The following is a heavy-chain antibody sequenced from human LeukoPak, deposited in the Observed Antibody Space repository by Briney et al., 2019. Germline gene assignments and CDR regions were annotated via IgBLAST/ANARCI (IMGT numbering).Heavy chain of an antibody. CDR3: AIPLGHNAFDI. D-gene: IGHD7-27*01. J-gene: IGHJ3*02. CDR1: GFTFSSYW. Sequence: GGSLRLSCAASGFTFSSYWMSWVRQAPGKGLEWVANIKQDGSEKYYVDSVKGRFTISRDNAKNSLYLQMNSLRAEDTAVYYCAIPLGHNAFDIWGQGTMVTVSS. CDR2: IKQDGSEK. V-gene: IGHV3-7*03.